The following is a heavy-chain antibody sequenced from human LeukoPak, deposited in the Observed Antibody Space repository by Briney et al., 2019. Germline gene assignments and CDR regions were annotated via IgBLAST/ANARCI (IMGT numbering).Heavy chain of an antibody. CDR3: ARHKGSGNLIDY. CDR2: INHSGST. V-gene: IGHV4-34*01. Sequence: SETLSLTCAVYGGSFSGYYWSWIRQPPGKGLEWIGEINHSGSTNYNLSLKSRVTISVDTSKNQFSLKLSSVTAADTAVYYCARHKGSGNLIDYWGQGTLVTVSS. J-gene: IGHJ4*02. CDR1: GGSFSGYY. D-gene: IGHD3-10*01.